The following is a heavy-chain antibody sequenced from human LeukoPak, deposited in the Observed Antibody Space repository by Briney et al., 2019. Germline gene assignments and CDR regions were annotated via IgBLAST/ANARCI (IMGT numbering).Heavy chain of an antibody. CDR2: IYYSGST. V-gene: IGHV4-59*01. CDR3: AREYYYDSSGYYYAFDI. CDR1: GGSISSYY. Sequence: SETLSLTCTVSGGSISSYYWSWIRQPPGKGLEWIGYIYYSGSTNYNPSLKSRVTISVDTSKNQFSLKLSSVTAADTAVYYCAREYYYDSSGYYYAFDIGGQGTMVTVSS. D-gene: IGHD3-22*01. J-gene: IGHJ3*02.